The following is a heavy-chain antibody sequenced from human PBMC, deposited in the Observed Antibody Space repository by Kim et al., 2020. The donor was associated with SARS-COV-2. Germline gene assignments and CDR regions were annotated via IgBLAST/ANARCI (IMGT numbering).Heavy chain of an antibody. CDR2: ISAYNGNT. CDR1: GYTLTSYG. J-gene: IGHJ6*02. CDR3: ARGTYYSGLDV. Sequence: ASVKVSCKASGYTLTSYGINWVRQAPGQGLEYMGWISAYNGNTNYVQKFQGRVTMTVDTSTSTANMELRSLESDDTAVYYCARGTYYSGLDVWGQGTTVTVSS. V-gene: IGHV1-18*04.